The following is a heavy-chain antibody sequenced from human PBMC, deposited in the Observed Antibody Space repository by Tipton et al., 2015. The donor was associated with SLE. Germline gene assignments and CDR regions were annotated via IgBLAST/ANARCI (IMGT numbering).Heavy chain of an antibody. V-gene: IGHV4-34*01. D-gene: IGHD3-3*01. J-gene: IGHJ5*02. CDR2: INHSGST. Sequence: TLSLTCAVYGGSFSGYYWSWIRQPPGKGLEWIGEINHSGSTNYNPSLKSRVTISVDTSKNQFSLKLSSVTAADTAVYYCARGVGKRITIFGVAHHWFDPWGQGTLVTVSS. CDR1: GGSFSGYY. CDR3: ARGVGKRITIFGVAHHWFDP.